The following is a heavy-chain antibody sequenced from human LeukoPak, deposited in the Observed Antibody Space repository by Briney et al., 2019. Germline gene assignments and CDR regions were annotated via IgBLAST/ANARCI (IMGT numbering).Heavy chain of an antibody. V-gene: IGHV1-69*06. CDR1: GGTFSSHA. CDR2: IIPIFGTA. J-gene: IGHJ5*02. CDR3: ARDNSVRDEAWWFNP. D-gene: IGHD5-24*01. Sequence: SVKVSCKASGGTFSSHAISWVRQVPGQGLEWMGGIIPIFGTANYAQKFQGRVTITADKSTSTAYMELSSLRSEDTAVYYCARDNSVRDEAWWFNPWGQGTLVTVSS.